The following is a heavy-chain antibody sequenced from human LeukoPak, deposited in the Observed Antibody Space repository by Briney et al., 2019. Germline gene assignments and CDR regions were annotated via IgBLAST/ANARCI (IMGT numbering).Heavy chain of an antibody. CDR2: IYSSGSV. Sequence: SETLSLTCTVSGGSISPYYWSWIRQPPGKGLEWIGYIYSSGSVNYNPSLKSRVTISVDTSKNPFSLKLSSVTAADTAVYYCARMGGYSGYATHWGQGTLVTVSS. D-gene: IGHD5-12*01. CDR3: ARMGGYSGYATH. V-gene: IGHV4-59*08. CDR1: GGSISPYY. J-gene: IGHJ4*02.